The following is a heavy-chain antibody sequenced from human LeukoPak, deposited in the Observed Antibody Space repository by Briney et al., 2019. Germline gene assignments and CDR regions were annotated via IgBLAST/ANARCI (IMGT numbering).Heavy chain of an antibody. J-gene: IGHJ4*02. CDR1: GYDFANFW. V-gene: IGHV5-51*01. D-gene: IGHD2-2*01. Sequence: GESLKISCEGSGYDFANFWIGWVRQMPGKGLEWMGVIYPADSDVRYSPSFQGQVTISADKSISTAYLQWSSLKASDTAMYYCARHFRGSSTTCCGYWGQGTLVTVSS. CDR2: IYPADSDV. CDR3: ARHFRGSSTTCCGY.